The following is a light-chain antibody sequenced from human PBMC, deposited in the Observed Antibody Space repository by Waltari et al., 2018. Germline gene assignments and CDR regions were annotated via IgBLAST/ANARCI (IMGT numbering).Light chain of an antibody. J-gene: IGLJ2*01. V-gene: IGLV2-14*03. CDR3: SSYTTTNIVV. CDR1: SSDIGAYNF. CDR2: DVS. Sequence: QSALTQPASVSGSPGQSITISCTGSSSDIGAYNFVSWYQQHPGKTPQLMIYDVSKRPSGVSNRFSGSKSVNTASLTIYGLQVEDEADYFCSSYTTTNIVVFGGGTELTVL.